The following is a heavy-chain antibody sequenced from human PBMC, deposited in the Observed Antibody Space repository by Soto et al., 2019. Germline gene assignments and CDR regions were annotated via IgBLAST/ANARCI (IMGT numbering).Heavy chain of an antibody. CDR3: ARYYYDSSGPEYYFDY. CDR1: GFTFSDYY. Sequence: GGSLRLSCAASGFTFSDYYMSWIRQAPGKGLEWVSYISSSGSTIYYADSVKGRFTISRDNAKNSLYLQMNSLRAEDTAVYYCARYYYDSSGPEYYFDYWGQGTLVTVSS. CDR2: ISSSGSTI. J-gene: IGHJ4*02. V-gene: IGHV3-11*01. D-gene: IGHD3-22*01.